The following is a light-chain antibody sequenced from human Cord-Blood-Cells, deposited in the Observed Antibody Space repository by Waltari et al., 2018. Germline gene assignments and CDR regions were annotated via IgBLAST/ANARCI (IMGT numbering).Light chain of an antibody. V-gene: IGLV2-14*03. CDR3: SSYTSSSTYV. CDR1: SSDVGGYNY. CDR2: DVS. J-gene: IGLJ1*01. Sequence: QSALTQPASVSGSPGQSITISCTGTSSDVGGYNYVSWYQQHPGKAPKLRIYDVSNRPSGVSNRFSGSKPGNTASLTISGLQAEDEADYYCSSYTSSSTYVFGTGTKVTVL.